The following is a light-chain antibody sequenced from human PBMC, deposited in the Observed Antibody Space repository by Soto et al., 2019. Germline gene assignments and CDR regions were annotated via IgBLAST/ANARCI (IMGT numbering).Light chain of an antibody. CDR2: GAS. CDR1: QRIGNS. V-gene: IGKV3-15*01. J-gene: IGKJ2*01. CDR3: TRYNNWPEYT. Sequence: EVVMTQSPATLSVSPGEVATLSCRASQRIGNSLAWYQQKPGQTPRLLIYGASTRVTGVPARFSGSGSGTDFTLPITSLQSEDFAAYYCTRYNNWPEYTFGQGTKLDIK.